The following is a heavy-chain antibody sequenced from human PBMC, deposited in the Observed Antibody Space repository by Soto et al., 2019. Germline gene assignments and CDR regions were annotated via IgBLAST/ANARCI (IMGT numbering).Heavy chain of an antibody. CDR2: ISDSGST. Sequence: QVQLQESGPGLVKPSQTLSLTCTVSGGSISDGYYWSWIRQHPGKGLEWIGSISDSGSTSYNPSLKSRLTIAVDTSKNQFSLNLRYVTAADTAVYYCARRDRSGFSYWLDTWGQGTLVTVSS. V-gene: IGHV4-31*03. CDR1: GGSISDGYY. D-gene: IGHD3-22*01. CDR3: ARRDRSGFSYWLDT. J-gene: IGHJ5*02.